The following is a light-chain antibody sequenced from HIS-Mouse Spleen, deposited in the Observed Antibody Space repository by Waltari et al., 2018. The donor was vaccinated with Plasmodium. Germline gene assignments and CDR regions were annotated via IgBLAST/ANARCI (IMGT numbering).Light chain of an antibody. CDR1: SSDVGGYNY. Sequence: QSALPQPASVSGSPGQSITISCTGTSSDVGGYNYGSWYQQHPGKAPTLMIYDVSNRPSGVSKRFSGSKSGNTASLTISGLQAEDEADYYCSSYTSSSTLVFGGGTKLTVL. V-gene: IGLV2-14*03. CDR2: DVS. J-gene: IGLJ2*01. CDR3: SSYTSSSTLV.